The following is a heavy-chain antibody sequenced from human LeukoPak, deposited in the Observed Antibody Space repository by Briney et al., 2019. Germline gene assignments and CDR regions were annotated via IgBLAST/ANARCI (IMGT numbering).Heavy chain of an antibody. CDR3: ARVILGRSYYFVGHDY. CDR1: GFTFSSYW. Sequence: HPGGSLRLSCAASGFTFSSYWMSWVRQAPGKGLEWVANIKQDGSEKYYVDSVKGRFTISRDNAKNSLYLQMNSLRAEDTAVYYCARVILGRSYYFVGHDYWGQGTLVTVSS. D-gene: IGHD1-26*01. J-gene: IGHJ4*02. CDR2: IKQDGSEK. V-gene: IGHV3-7*01.